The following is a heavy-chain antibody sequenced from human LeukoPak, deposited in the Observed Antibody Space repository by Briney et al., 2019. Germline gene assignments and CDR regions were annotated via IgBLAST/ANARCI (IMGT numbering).Heavy chain of an antibody. D-gene: IGHD1-1*01. Sequence: PSETLSLTCTVSGGSISSYYWSWIRPPPGKGLEWIGYIYYSGSTNYNPSLKSRVTISVDTSKNQFSLKLSSVTAADTAVYYCARDRYGFDPWGQGTLVTVSS. CDR1: GGSISSYY. J-gene: IGHJ5*02. CDR3: ARDRYGFDP. CDR2: IYYSGST. V-gene: IGHV4-59*01.